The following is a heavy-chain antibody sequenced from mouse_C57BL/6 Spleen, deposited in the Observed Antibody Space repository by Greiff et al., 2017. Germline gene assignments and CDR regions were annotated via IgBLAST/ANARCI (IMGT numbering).Heavy chain of an antibody. CDR1: GYTFTDYE. CDR3: TNRDWEGAMDY. CDR2: IDPETGGT. Sequence: QVQLQQSGAELVRPGASVTLSCKASGYTFTDYEMHWVKQTPVHGLEWIGAIDPETGGTAYNQKFKGKAILTADKSSSAAYMELRSLTSEDSAVYYCTNRDWEGAMDYWGQGTSVTVSS. D-gene: IGHD4-1*01. J-gene: IGHJ4*01. V-gene: IGHV1-15*01.